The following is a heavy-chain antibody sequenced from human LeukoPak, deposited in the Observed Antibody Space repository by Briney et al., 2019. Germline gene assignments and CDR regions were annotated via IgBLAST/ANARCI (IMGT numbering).Heavy chain of an antibody. V-gene: IGHV5-51*01. Sequence: GESLKISCKGSGYSFTSYWIGWVRQMPGKGLEWMGSIYPGDTDTRYSPSFQGQVTISADKSISTAYLQWSSLKASDTAMYYCARRTYHYDSSGYPMPIFDYWGQGTLVTLSS. CDR3: ARRTYHYDSSGYPMPIFDY. CDR1: GYSFTSYW. D-gene: IGHD3-22*01. CDR2: IYPGDTDT. J-gene: IGHJ4*02.